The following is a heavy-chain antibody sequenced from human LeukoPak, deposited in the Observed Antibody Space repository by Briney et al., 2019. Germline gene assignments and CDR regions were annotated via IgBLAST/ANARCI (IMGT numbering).Heavy chain of an antibody. CDR2: INWNGGST. Sequence: GGSLRLSCAASGFTFDDYGMSWVRQAPGKGLEWVSGINWNGGSTGYADSVKGRFTISRDNAKNSLYLQMNSLRAEDTALYYCARSKGYSGSYNDAFDIWGQGTMVTVSS. CDR1: GFTFDDYG. D-gene: IGHD1-26*01. V-gene: IGHV3-20*04. CDR3: ARSKGYSGSYNDAFDI. J-gene: IGHJ3*02.